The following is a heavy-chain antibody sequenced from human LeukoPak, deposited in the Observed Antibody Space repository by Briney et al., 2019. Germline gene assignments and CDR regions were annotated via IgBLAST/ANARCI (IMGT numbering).Heavy chain of an antibody. Sequence: GGSLRLSCAASGFIFSSYAMSWVRQAPGKGLEWVSAISGSGGSTYYADSVKGRFTISRDNSKNTLYLQMNSLRAEDTAVYYCANELYYDSSGYYPFDYWGQGTLVTVSS. V-gene: IGHV3-23*01. D-gene: IGHD3-22*01. CDR1: GFIFSSYA. CDR2: ISGSGGST. J-gene: IGHJ4*02. CDR3: ANELYYDSSGYYPFDY.